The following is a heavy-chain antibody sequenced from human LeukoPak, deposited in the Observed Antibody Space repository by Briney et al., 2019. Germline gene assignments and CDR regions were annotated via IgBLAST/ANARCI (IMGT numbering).Heavy chain of an antibody. CDR3: ATSYGYYFDY. V-gene: IGHV3-7*01. CDR2: IKQDGSEI. J-gene: IGHJ4*02. D-gene: IGHD5-18*01. CDR1: EFTFSSYW. Sequence: SGGSLRLSCAASEFTFSSYWMSWVRQAPGKGLEWVDNIKQDGSEIYYVDSVKGRFTISRDNAQNSLYLQMNSLRAEDTAVYYCATSYGYYFDYWGQGALVTVSS.